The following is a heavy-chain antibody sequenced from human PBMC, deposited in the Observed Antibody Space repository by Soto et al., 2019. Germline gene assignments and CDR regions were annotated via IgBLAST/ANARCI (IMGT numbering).Heavy chain of an antibody. J-gene: IGHJ6*02. D-gene: IGHD3-10*01. CDR3: ARHRSNYGLDV. CDR2: IYHSGST. V-gene: IGHV4-30-2*01. Sequence: QLQLQESGSGLVKPSQTLSLTCVVSGGSISSGGYSCSWIRQPPGKGLEWIGYIYHSGSTYYNPSLRSRVTMSVDRSKTQFSLNLSSVTAADTAVYYCARHRSNYGLDVWGQGTPVTVSS. CDR1: GGSISSGGYS.